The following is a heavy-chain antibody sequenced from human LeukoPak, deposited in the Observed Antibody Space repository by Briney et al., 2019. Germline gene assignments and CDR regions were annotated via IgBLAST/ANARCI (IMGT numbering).Heavy chain of an antibody. V-gene: IGHV3-23*01. Sequence: PGGSLRLSCAASGFTFSSYAMSWVRQAPGKGLEWVSAISGSGGSTYYADSVKGRYTISRDNSKNTLYLQMNSLRAEDTAVYYCAHPPYDFWSGYRLTDYWGQGTLVTVSS. CDR1: GFTFSSYA. J-gene: IGHJ4*02. D-gene: IGHD3-3*01. CDR2: ISGSGGST. CDR3: AHPPYDFWSGYRLTDY.